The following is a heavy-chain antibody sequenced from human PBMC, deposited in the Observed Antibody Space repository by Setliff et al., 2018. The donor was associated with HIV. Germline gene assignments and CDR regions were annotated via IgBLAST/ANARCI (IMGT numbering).Heavy chain of an antibody. Sequence: SETLSLTCSVSGDSISSSAYFWGWIRRPPGKGLEWLGTLYQSGATFYKPSLKSRVTISMDTSKNHFSLTMRSVTAADTAVYFCAGAVPRTGQGTFDYWGQGIQVTVSS. CDR2: LYQSGAT. V-gene: IGHV4-38-2*01. CDR3: AGAVPRTGQGTFDY. J-gene: IGHJ4*02. CDR1: GDSISSSAYF. D-gene: IGHD1-1*01.